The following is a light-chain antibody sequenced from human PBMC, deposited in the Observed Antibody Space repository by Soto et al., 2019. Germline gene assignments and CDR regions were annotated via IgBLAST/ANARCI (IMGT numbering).Light chain of an antibody. V-gene: IGLV2-23*01. CDR1: SSDVGSYNL. CDR3: CSYAGSSTYV. Sequence: QSALTQPASVSGSPGQSITISCAGTSSDVGSYNLVSWYQQHPGKAPKFMIYGGSKRHSGVSNRFSGSKSGNTASLTISGLQAEDEADYYCCSYAGSSTYVFGTGTKVTVL. CDR2: GGS. J-gene: IGLJ1*01.